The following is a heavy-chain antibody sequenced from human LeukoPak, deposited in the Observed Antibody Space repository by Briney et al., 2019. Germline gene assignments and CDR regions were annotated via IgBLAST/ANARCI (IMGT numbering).Heavy chain of an antibody. V-gene: IGHV1-18*01. CDR3: ARDWNYAVDSFDY. J-gene: IGHJ4*02. D-gene: IGHD1-7*01. CDR1: GGTFSSYA. CDR2: TSTKNGNT. Sequence: GASVKVSCKASGGTFSSYAISWVRQAPGQGLEWMGWTSTKNGNTQYAQKFQGRVTMTTDTSTSTAYMELTSLRSDDTAVYYCARDWNYAVDSFDYWGQGTLATVSS.